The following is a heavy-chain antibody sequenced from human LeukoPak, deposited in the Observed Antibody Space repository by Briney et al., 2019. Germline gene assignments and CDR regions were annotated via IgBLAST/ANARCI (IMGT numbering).Heavy chain of an antibody. Sequence: GRSLRLSCAASGFTFSSYAMHWVRQAPGKGLEWVAVISYDGSSKYYADSVKGRFTISRDNSKNTLYLQMNSLRAEDTAVYYCARDSSYSSSWYWFDPWGQGTLVTVSS. CDR2: ISYDGSSK. CDR1: GFTFSSYA. D-gene: IGHD6-13*01. V-gene: IGHV3-30-3*01. J-gene: IGHJ5*02. CDR3: ARDSSYSSSWYWFDP.